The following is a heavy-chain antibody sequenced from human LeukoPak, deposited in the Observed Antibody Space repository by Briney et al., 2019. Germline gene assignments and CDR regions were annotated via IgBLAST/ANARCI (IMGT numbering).Heavy chain of an antibody. D-gene: IGHD3-16*01. V-gene: IGHV3-30*03. CDR1: GLTFSSYG. J-gene: IGHJ4*02. CDR2: ISYDGSKK. CDR3: NGQSTSLDY. Sequence: GGSLRLSCAASGLTFSSYGMHWVRQAPGKGLEWVAVISYDGSKKYYADSVKGRFTISRENSKNTLYLQMNSLRAEDTAVYYCNGQSTSLDYWGKGTLVTVSS.